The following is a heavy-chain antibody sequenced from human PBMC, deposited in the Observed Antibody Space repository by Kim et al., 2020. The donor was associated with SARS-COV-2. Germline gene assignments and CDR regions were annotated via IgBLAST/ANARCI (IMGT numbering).Heavy chain of an antibody. J-gene: IGHJ4*02. V-gene: IGHV1-69*04. CDR1: GGTFSSYA. CDR2: IIPILGIA. Sequence: SVKVSCKASGGTFSSYAISWVRQAPGQGLEWMGRIIPILGIANYAQKFQGRVTITADKSTSTAYMELSSLRSEDTAVYYCARDSMVTLSGYYQKPHWYFDYWGQGTLVTVSS. CDR3: ARDSMVTLSGYYQKPHWYFDY. D-gene: IGHD3-9*01.